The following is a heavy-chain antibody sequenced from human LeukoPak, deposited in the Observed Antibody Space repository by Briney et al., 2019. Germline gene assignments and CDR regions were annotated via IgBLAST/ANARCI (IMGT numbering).Heavy chain of an antibody. Sequence: QSGGSLRLSCAASGFTFDDYAMHWVRQAPGKGLEWVPGISWNSGSIGYADSVKGRFTISRDNAKNSLYLQMNSLRAEDTALYYCAKDTDDYGDYYFDYWGQGTLVTVSS. CDR1: GFTFDDYA. CDR2: ISWNSGSI. CDR3: AKDTDDYGDYYFDY. D-gene: IGHD4-17*01. V-gene: IGHV3-9*01. J-gene: IGHJ4*02.